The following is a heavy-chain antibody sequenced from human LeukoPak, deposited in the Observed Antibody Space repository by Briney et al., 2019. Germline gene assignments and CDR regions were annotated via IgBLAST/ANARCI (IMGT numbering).Heavy chain of an antibody. CDR2: INEHGSQK. Sequence: GGSLRLSCAASGFTFSHNWMSWVRQAPGKGLEWVANINEHGSQKYYVVCMNGRLTISRDNGKISLFLQMDSLKDEDRAVYCCARDRGYARDYWGQGTLVTVSS. CDR3: ARDRGYARDY. CDR1: GFTFSHNW. V-gene: IGHV3-7*01. J-gene: IGHJ4*02. D-gene: IGHD3-10*02.